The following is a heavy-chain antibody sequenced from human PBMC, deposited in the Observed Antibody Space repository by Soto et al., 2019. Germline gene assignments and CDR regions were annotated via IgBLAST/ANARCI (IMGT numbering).Heavy chain of an antibody. CDR3: ARDGERDTGLNFYYYLHGMDA. V-gene: IGHV1-18*04. J-gene: IGHJ6*02. CDR2: ISGYNGNT. CDR1: DYTFTNYG. Sequence: ASVKVSCKASDYTFTNYGISWVRQAPGQGPEWMGWISGYNGNTNYAQKFQGEMTMTTDTATSTAYMDLRSLRSDDTAVYYCARDGERDTGLNFYYYLHGMDAWGQGTRVTVSS. D-gene: IGHD1-1*01.